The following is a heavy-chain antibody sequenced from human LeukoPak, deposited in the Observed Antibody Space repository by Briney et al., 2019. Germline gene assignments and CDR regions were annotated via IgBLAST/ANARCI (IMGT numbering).Heavy chain of an antibody. V-gene: IGHV1-2*06. Sequence: ASVKVSCKASGYTFTGYYMHWVRQAPGQGLEWMGRINPNSGGTNYAQKFQGRVTMTRDTSISTAYMELSRLRSDDAAVYYCARVFLCEWSGGSCYPGNWFDPWGQGTLVTVSS. CDR1: GYTFTGYY. CDR2: INPNSGGT. J-gene: IGHJ5*02. D-gene: IGHD2-15*01. CDR3: ARVFLCEWSGGSCYPGNWFDP.